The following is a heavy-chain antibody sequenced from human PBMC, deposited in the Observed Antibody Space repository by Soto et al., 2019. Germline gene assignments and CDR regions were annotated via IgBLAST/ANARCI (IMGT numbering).Heavy chain of an antibody. J-gene: IGHJ6*02. CDR2: ISFDGSNK. CDR3: AKDTSKYSNNWPAYYGLDV. V-gene: IGHV3-30*18. Sequence: GGPLRLSCAASGFTFSSFGMHWVRQAPGKGLEWVAVISFDGSNKYYADSVKGRFTISRDNSKNTLSLQMNSLKAEDTAVYYCAKDTSKYSNNWPAYYGLDVWGQGTTVTVSS. D-gene: IGHD1-1*01. CDR1: GFTFSSFG.